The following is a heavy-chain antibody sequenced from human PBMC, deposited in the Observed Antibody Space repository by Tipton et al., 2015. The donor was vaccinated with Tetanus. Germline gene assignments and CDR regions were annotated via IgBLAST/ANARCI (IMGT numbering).Heavy chain of an antibody. CDR3: AREPVRRSDY. V-gene: IGHV3-49*02. Sequence: QLVQSGPEVKKPGASVTLSCTASGYRPMNYGISWVRQAPGKGLEWLSFIETNARGGATRYAASVQDRFTISRDDSKNTVYLEMNSLNSEDTAVYFCAREPVRRSDYWGQGTLVTVSS. CDR1: GYRPMNYG. CDR2: IETNARGGAT. J-gene: IGHJ4*02.